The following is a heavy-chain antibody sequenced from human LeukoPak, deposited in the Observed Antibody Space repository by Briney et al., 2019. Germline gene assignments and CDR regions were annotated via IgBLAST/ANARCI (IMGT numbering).Heavy chain of an antibody. Sequence: GASLKISCKCSGSSFTSYWLGWGRQTPGRGLGWRGWINAGNGNTKYSQNFQDRATITRDTSASTGYMELSSLRSEDTAVYYCARTRQERRAYGSGGYRTYYFDYWGQGTRVTVSS. V-gene: IGHV1-3*01. CDR1: GSSFTSYW. D-gene: IGHD3-10*01. CDR3: ARTRQERRAYGSGGYRTYYFDY. CDR2: INAGNGNT. J-gene: IGHJ4*02.